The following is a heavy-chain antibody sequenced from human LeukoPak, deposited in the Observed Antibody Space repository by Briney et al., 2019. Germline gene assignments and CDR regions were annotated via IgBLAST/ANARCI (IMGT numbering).Heavy chain of an antibody. CDR1: GGSFSGYY. Sequence: SETLSLTCAVYGGSFSGYYWSWIRQPPGKGLEWIGYIYYSGSTNYNPSLKSRVTISVDTSKNQFSLKLSSVTAADTAVYYCVYSSGWYYFDYWGQGTLVTVSS. J-gene: IGHJ4*02. V-gene: IGHV4-59*01. D-gene: IGHD6-19*01. CDR3: VYSSGWYYFDY. CDR2: IYYSGST.